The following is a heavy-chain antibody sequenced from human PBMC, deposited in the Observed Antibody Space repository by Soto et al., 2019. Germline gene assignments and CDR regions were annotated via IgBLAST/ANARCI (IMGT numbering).Heavy chain of an antibody. CDR1: GYSISSGYY. D-gene: IGHD3-10*01. CDR3: ARSGDTTVRGVIIFHYYGMDV. V-gene: IGHV4-38-2*01. J-gene: IGHJ6*02. CDR2: MYRSGNT. Sequence: PSETLSLTCAVSGYSISSGYYWGWIRQSPGKGLEWIGSMYRSGNTYYNPSLKSRVTISGDTSKNQFSLKLTSVTAADTAVYYCARSGDTTVRGVIIFHYYGMDVWGQGTTVTVSS.